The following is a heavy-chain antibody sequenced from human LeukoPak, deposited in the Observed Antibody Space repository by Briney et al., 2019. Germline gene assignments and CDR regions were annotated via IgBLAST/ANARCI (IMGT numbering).Heavy chain of an antibody. CDR1: GGSISSYY. CDR3: ARINYYGSGSSFYYFDY. CDR2: IYTSGST. D-gene: IGHD3-10*01. Sequence: SETLSLTCTVSGGSISSYYWSWIRQPAGKGLEWIGRIYTSGSTNYNPSLKSRVTISVDTSKNQFSLKLSSVTAADTAVYYCARINYYGSGSSFYYFDYWGQGTLVTVSS. J-gene: IGHJ4*02. V-gene: IGHV4-4*07.